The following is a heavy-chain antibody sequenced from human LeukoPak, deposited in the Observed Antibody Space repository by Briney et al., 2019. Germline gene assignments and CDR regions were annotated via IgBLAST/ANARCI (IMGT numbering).Heavy chain of an antibody. Sequence: SETLSLTCTVSGGSISSYYWSWIRQPAGKGLEWIGEINQSGSTNYNPSLKSRVTISVDTSKNQFSLKLGSVTAADTAVYYCARGGGFDAFDIWGQGTMVTVSS. V-gene: IGHV4-34*01. J-gene: IGHJ3*02. CDR1: GGSISSYY. CDR3: ARGGGFDAFDI. CDR2: INQSGST. D-gene: IGHD3-10*01.